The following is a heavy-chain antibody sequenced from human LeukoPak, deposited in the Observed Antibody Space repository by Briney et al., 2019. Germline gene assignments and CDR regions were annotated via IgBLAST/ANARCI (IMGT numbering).Heavy chain of an antibody. CDR1: GGSFSGYY. J-gene: IGHJ4*02. CDR2: INHSGST. V-gene: IGHV4-34*01. CDR3: ARVRAVTPLDY. D-gene: IGHD2-21*02. Sequence: SETLSLTCAVYGGSFSGYYWSWIRQPPGKGLEWIGEINHSGSTNYNPSLKSRVTISVDTSKNLFSLKLSSVTAADTAVYYCARVRAVTPLDYWGQGTLVTVSS.